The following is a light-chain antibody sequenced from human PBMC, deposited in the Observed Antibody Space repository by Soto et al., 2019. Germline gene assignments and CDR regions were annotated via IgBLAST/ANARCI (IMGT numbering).Light chain of an antibody. CDR3: CSYAGSNTNYV. V-gene: IGLV2-23*01. Sequence: QSALTQPASVSGSPGQSITISCTGTSSDVGSYNLVSWYQQHPGKAPKLMIYEGSKRPSGVSNRFSGSKSGNTASLTISGLQAEDEADYYCCSYAGSNTNYVFGTGTKVTVL. CDR1: SSDVGSYNL. CDR2: EGS. J-gene: IGLJ1*01.